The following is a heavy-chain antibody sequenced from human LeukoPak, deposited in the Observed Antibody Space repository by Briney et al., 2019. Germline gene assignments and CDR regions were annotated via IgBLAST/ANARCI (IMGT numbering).Heavy chain of an antibody. Sequence: NAGGSLRLSCAASGFTFSSYSMNWVRQAPGKGLEWVSSISSSSSYIYYADSVKGRFTISRDNAKNSLYLQMNSLRAEDTAVYYCAKDLGVYSNYDPRYYYYMDVWGKGTTVTVSS. V-gene: IGHV3-21*04. CDR2: ISSSSSYI. J-gene: IGHJ6*03. CDR3: AKDLGVYSNYDPRYYYYMDV. CDR1: GFTFSSYS. D-gene: IGHD4-11*01.